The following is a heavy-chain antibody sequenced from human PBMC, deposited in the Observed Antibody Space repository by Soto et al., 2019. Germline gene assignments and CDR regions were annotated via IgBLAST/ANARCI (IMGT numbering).Heavy chain of an antibody. J-gene: IGHJ3*02. CDR1: GFAFSNYA. Sequence: EVQLLESGGGSVQPGGSLRLSCAASGFAFSNYAMTWVRQAPGKGLEWVSAISGSGGGTFYADSVKGRFTISRDNSKNTLYLQMNSLTAEDTAVYYCAKARMTTVTREAFDIWGQGTMVTVSS. V-gene: IGHV3-23*01. D-gene: IGHD4-17*01. CDR3: AKARMTTVTREAFDI. CDR2: ISGSGGGT.